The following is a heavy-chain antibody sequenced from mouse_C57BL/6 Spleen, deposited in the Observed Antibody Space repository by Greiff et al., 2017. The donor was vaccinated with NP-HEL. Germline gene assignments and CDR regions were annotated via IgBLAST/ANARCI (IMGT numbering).Heavy chain of an antibody. Sequence: VQLQQSGPELVKPGASVKISCKASGYSFTGYYMNWVKQSPEKSLEWIGEINPSTGGTTYNQKFKAKATLTVDKSSSTAYMQLKSLTSEDSAVYYGARWYDYDGGYYAMDYWGQGTSVTVSS. J-gene: IGHJ4*01. CDR3: ARWYDYDGGYYAMDY. V-gene: IGHV1-42*01. CDR1: GYSFTGYY. D-gene: IGHD2-4*01. CDR2: INPSTGGT.